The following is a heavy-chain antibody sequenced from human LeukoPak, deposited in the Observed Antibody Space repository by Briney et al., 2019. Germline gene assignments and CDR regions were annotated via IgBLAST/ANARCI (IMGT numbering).Heavy chain of an antibody. CDR3: ARAYPRGQNPYYFDY. CDR1: GYTFTSYY. Sequence: GASVKVSCKASGYTFTSYYMHWVRQAPGQGLEWMGIINPSGGSTSYAQKFQGRVTMTRDTSTSTVYMELSSLRSEDTAVYYCARAYPRGQNPYYFDYWGQGTLVTVSS. V-gene: IGHV1-46*01. CDR2: INPSGGST. J-gene: IGHJ4*02. D-gene: IGHD1-14*01.